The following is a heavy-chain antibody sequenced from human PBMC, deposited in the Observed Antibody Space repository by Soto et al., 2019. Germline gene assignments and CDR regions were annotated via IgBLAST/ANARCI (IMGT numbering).Heavy chain of an antibody. CDR3: AKWGAAAGPT. Sequence: QVHLQESGPGLVKPSETLSLTCTVSGGSISSYYWSWIRQPPGKGLEWIGYVFYTGITKYNPSFQSRANISGDTSRNQFSLNLMSVTAADTAVYYCAKWGAAAGPTWGQGILVNVSP. D-gene: IGHD6-25*01. CDR2: VFYTGIT. J-gene: IGHJ4*02. V-gene: IGHV4-59*01. CDR1: GGSISSYY.